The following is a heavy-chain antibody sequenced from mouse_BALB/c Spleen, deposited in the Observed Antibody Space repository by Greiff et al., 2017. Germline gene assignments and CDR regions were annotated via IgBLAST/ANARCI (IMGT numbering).Heavy chain of an antibody. Sequence: EVKLVESGAELVKPGASVKLSCTASGFNIKDTYMHWVKQRPEQGLEWIGRIDPANGNTKYDPKFQGKATITADTSSNTADLQLSSLTSEDTAVYSCAREDYGYDGAYWGQGTLVTVSA. D-gene: IGHD2-2*01. CDR1: GFNIKDTY. CDR3: AREDYGYDGAY. CDR2: IDPANGNT. V-gene: IGHV14-3*02. J-gene: IGHJ3*01.